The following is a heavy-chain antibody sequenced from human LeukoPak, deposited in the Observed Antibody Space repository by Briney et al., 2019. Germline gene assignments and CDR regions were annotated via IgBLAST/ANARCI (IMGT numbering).Heavy chain of an antibody. V-gene: IGHV3-21*01. CDR3: ARDGGYSSSWYLRSGYFDY. CDR1: GFTFSSYS. Sequence: GGSLRLSCAASGFTFSSYSMNWVRQAPGKGLEWVSSISSSSSYIYYADSVKGRFTISRDNAKNSLYLQMNSLRAEDTAVYYCARDGGYSSSWYLRSGYFDYWGQGTLVTVSS. J-gene: IGHJ4*02. CDR2: ISSSSSYI. D-gene: IGHD6-13*01.